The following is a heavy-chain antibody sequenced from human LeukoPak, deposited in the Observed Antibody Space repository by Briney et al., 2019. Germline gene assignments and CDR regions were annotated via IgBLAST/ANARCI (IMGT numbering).Heavy chain of an antibody. CDR3: ARKGGIAARRVYYYYYMDV. Sequence: GGSLRLSCAASGFTFSSYEMNWVRQAPGKGLEWVSYISSSGSTIYYADSVKGRFTISRDNAKNSLYLQVNSLRAEDTAVYYCARKGGIAARRVYYYYYMDVWGKGTTVTVSS. CDR2: ISSSGSTI. D-gene: IGHD6-6*01. CDR1: GFTFSSYE. V-gene: IGHV3-48*03. J-gene: IGHJ6*03.